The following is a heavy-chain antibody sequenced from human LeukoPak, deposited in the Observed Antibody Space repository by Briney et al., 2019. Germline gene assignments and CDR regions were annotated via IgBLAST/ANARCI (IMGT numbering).Heavy chain of an antibody. J-gene: IGHJ6*02. V-gene: IGHV3-21*04. Sequence: PGGSLRLSCAASGFTFSSYSMNWVRQAPGKGLEWVSSISSSSSYIYYADSVKGRFTISRDNAKNSLYLQMNSLRAEDTALYYCAKDKGDYYDSSAITLIHYGMDVWGQGTTVTVSS. CDR1: GFTFSSYS. CDR3: AKDKGDYYDSSAITLIHYGMDV. D-gene: IGHD3-22*01. CDR2: ISSSSSYI.